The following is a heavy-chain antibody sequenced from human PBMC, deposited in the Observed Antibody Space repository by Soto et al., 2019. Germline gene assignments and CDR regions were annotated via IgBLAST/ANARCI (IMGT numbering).Heavy chain of an antibody. CDR1: GYTFTSYD. D-gene: IGHD3-10*01. CDR3: ASFPGRYQLRRDWFDP. J-gene: IGHJ5*02. CDR2: MNPNSGNT. V-gene: IGHV1-8*01. Sequence: ASVKVSCKASGYTFTSYDINWVRQATGQGLEWMGWMNPNSGNTGYAQKFQGRVTMTRNTSISTAYMELSSLRSEDTAVYYCASFPGRYQLRRDWFDPWGQGTLVTVSS.